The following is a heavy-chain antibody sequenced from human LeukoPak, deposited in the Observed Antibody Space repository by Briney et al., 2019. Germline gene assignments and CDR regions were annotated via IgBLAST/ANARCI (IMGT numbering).Heavy chain of an antibody. D-gene: IGHD6-19*01. Sequence: SQTLSLTCTVSGGSISSGSYYWSWIPQPAGKGLEWIGRIYTSGSTNYNPSLKSRVNISVDTSKNQFSLKLSSVTAANTAVYYCARDPWRVGGWFDPWGQGTLVTVSS. CDR1: GGSISSGSYY. V-gene: IGHV4-61*02. CDR3: ARDPWRVGGWFDP. J-gene: IGHJ5*02. CDR2: IYTSGST.